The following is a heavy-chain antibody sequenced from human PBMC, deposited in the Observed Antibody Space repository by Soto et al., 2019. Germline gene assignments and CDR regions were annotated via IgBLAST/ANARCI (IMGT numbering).Heavy chain of an antibody. Sequence: GGSLRLSCAASGFTFSSYGMHWVRQAPGKGLEWVAVIWYDGSNKYYADSVKGRFTISRDNSKNTLYLQMNSLRAEDTAVYYCARDPDTIGTVYSRTYYYYGMDVWGQGTTVTVSS. V-gene: IGHV3-33*01. CDR1: GFTFSSYG. CDR3: ARDPDTIGTVYSRTYYYYGMDV. J-gene: IGHJ6*02. CDR2: IWYDGSNK. D-gene: IGHD3-9*01.